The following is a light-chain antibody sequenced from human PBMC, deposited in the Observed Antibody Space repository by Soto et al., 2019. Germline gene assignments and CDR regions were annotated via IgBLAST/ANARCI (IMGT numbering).Light chain of an antibody. CDR3: SAYAGSNTFV. Sequence: QSVLTQPRSVSGSPGQSVTISCTGTTSDVGGYSYVSWYQQHPGKAPKVMIYDVSKRPSGVPDRFSGSKSGNTASLTISGLQADDEADYYCSAYAGSNTFVFGTGTKLTVL. J-gene: IGLJ1*01. CDR2: DVS. CDR1: TSDVGGYSY. V-gene: IGLV2-11*01.